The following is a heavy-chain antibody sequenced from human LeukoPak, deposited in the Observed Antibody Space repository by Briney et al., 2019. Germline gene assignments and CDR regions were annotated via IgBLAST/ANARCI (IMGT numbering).Heavy chain of an antibody. V-gene: IGHV1-18*01. CDR2: ISAYNGNT. CDR1: GYTFTSYG. J-gene: IGHJ4*02. D-gene: IGHD2-2*01. Sequence: ASVTVSCKASGYTFTSYGISWVRQAPGQGLEWMGWISAYNGNTNYAQKLQGRVTMTTDTSTSTAYMELRSLRSDDTAVYYCARMYAQRYCSSTSCFHFDYWGQGTLVTVSS. CDR3: ARMYAQRYCSSTSCFHFDY.